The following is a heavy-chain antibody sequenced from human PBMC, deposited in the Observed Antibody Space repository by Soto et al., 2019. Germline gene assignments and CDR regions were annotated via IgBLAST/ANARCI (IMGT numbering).Heavy chain of an antibody. CDR2: IFSSGTT. J-gene: IGHJ4*02. V-gene: IGHV4-31*03. Sequence: SSETLSLTCTVSGGSVSRGGYYWTWIRQHPGKGLECIGYIFSSGTTYYTPSLKSRLTMSVDTSKNQFSLKVSSVTAADTAVYYCARLRGGDSFALLDYWGQGTLVTVSS. CDR3: ARLRGGDSFALLDY. CDR1: GGSVSRGGYY. D-gene: IGHD2-15*01.